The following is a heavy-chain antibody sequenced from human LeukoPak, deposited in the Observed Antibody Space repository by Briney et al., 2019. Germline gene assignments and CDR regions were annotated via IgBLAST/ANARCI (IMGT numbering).Heavy chain of an antibody. J-gene: IGHJ3*01. CDR3: VKDLRRARGALDV. Sequence: GNSLRLSCTASGFTFRAYAMHWVRQAPGKGLEWVALISNGGNKKYYADSVKGRFTISRDNSKSSLDLQVNSLRVEDTAVYYCVKDLRRARGALDVWGQGTTVTVFS. CDR2: ISNGGNKK. V-gene: IGHV3-30*18. CDR1: GFTFRAYA.